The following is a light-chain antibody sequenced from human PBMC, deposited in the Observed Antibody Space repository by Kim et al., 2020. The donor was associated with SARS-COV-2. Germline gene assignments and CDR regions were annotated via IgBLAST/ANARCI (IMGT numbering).Light chain of an antibody. CDR3: QQYNSYLYT. J-gene: IGKJ2*01. CDR1: QSISSW. CDR2: DAS. V-gene: IGKV1-5*01. Sequence: SASVGDRVPIPCRASQSISSWLAWYQQKPGKAPKLLIYDASSLESGVPSRFSGSGSGTEFTLTISSLQPDDFATYYCQQYNSYLYTFGQGTKLEI.